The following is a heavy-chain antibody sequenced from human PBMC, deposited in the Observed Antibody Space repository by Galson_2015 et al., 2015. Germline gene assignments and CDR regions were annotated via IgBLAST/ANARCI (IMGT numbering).Heavy chain of an antibody. CDR1: GFTFSTYA. CDR3: AKNWGMYYYYTMDV. D-gene: IGHD2-8*01. Sequence: SLRLSCASSGFTFSTYAMSWVRQAPGKGLEWVSVISGSAANTYCADSVKGRFTISRDNSKNTLYLQMNSLRAEDTAIYYCAKNWGMYYYYTMDVWGKGTTVTVSS. V-gene: IGHV3-23*01. CDR2: ISGSAANT. J-gene: IGHJ6*03.